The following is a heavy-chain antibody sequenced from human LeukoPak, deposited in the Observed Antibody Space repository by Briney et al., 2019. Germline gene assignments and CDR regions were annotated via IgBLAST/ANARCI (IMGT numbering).Heavy chain of an antibody. CDR1: GYTFTSYY. CDR3: ARDVGLRESDY. J-gene: IGHJ4*02. V-gene: IGHV1-46*01. D-gene: IGHD5-12*01. Sequence: VSVKVSCKASGYTFTSYYMHWVRQAPGQGLEWMGIINPSGGSTSYAQKFQGRVTMTRDTSTSTVYMELSSLRSEDTAVYYCARDVGLRESDYWGQGTLVTVSS. CDR2: INPSGGST.